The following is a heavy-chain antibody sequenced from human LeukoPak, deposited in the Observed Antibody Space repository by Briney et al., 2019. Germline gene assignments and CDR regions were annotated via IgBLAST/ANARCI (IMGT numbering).Heavy chain of an antibody. CDR2: ISDSGGST. J-gene: IGHJ4*02. V-gene: IGHV3-23*01. Sequence: ETLSLTCAVYGGSFSGYYWSWIRQPPGKGLEWVSGISDSGGSTVYADSIKGRFIISRDNSKNTLYLQMNSLRAEDTAVYYCATDQGIYWGQGTLVTVSS. CDR3: ATDQGIY. CDR1: GGSFSGYY.